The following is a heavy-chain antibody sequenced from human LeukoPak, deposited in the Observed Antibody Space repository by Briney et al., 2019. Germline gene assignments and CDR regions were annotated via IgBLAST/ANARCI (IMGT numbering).Heavy chain of an antibody. V-gene: IGHV3-43*02. D-gene: IGHD2-21*02. Sequence: GGSLTPSCAAFGFSFADYAMPWVRKVPGKGLQWSSLASGDSGSTYYADSVNGRFTISRDNSRNSLYLEMNSLRTEDSALYYCAKDPRYCGGDCYDSPYYFDYWGRGTLVTVSS. CDR3: AKDPRYCGGDCYDSPYYFDY. J-gene: IGHJ4*02. CDR1: GFSFADYA. CDR2: ASGDSGST.